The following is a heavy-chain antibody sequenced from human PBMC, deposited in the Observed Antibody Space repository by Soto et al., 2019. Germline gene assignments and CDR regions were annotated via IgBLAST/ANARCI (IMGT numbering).Heavy chain of an antibody. CDR1: GGTFSSYA. Sequence: SVKVSCKASGGTFSSYAISWVRQAPGQGLERMGGIIPIFGTANYAQKFQGRVTITADESTSTAYMELSSLRSEDTAVYYCARNRTTVTKPYYYYGMDVWGQGTTVTVSS. CDR3: ARNRTTVTKPYYYYGMDV. D-gene: IGHD4-17*01. V-gene: IGHV1-69*13. CDR2: IIPIFGTA. J-gene: IGHJ6*02.